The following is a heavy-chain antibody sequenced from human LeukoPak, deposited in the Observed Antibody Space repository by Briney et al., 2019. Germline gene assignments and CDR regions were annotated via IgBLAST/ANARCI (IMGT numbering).Heavy chain of an antibody. CDR1: GGSFSGYY. V-gene: IGHV4-34*01. J-gene: IGHJ6*03. CDR2: INHSGST. Sequence: SETLSLTCAVYGGSFSGYYWSWIRQPPGKGLEWIGEINHSGSTNYNPSLKSRVTISVDTSKNQFSLKLSSVTAADTAVYYCARAYDYDSSGYYSYYYYYYYMDVWGKGTTVTVSS. CDR3: ARAYDYDSSGYYSYYYYYYYMDV. D-gene: IGHD3-22*01.